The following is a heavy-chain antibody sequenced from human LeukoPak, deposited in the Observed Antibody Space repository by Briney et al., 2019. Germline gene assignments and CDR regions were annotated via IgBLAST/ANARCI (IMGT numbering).Heavy chain of an antibody. J-gene: IGHJ4*02. V-gene: IGHV4-4*02. CDR3: ARWGSGYFDY. CDR2: VYQSGST. Sequence: SGTLCLTCAVSGGSIGSSNWWSWVRQPPGKGLEWIGEVYQSGSTNYNPSLKNRVTIPVDKSKNQFSLNLSSVTAADTAVYYCARWGSGYFDYWGQGTQVTVSS. CDR1: GGSIGSSNW. D-gene: IGHD6-19*01.